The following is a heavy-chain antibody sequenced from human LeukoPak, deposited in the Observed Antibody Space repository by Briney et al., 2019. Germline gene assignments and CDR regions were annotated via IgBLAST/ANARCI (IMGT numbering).Heavy chain of an antibody. J-gene: IGHJ4*02. CDR1: GFTFDDYA. CDR3: AKPRGMITGY. CDR2: ISWNSGSI. D-gene: IGHD3-16*01. Sequence: GGSLRLSCAASGFTFDDYAMHWVRQAPGKGLEWVSGISWNSGSIGYADSVKGRFTISRDNAKNSLYLQMNSLRAEDTAVYYCAKPRGMITGYWGQGTLVTVSS. V-gene: IGHV3-9*01.